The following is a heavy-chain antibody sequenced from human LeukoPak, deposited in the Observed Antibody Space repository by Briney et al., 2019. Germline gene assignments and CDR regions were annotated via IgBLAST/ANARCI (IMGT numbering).Heavy chain of an antibody. CDR2: ISNGGST. CDR3: VRGGGALLFSP. CDR1: GDSVRRITW. D-gene: IGHD1-26*01. V-gene: IGHV4-4*02. Sequence: SGTLSLTCDVSGDSVRRITWWTWVRQPPGKGLEWIGQISNGGSTNYNPSLESRLTISLGTSRNQFSLRLTSVTAADTAIYYCVRGGGALLFSPWGQGILVTVSS. J-gene: IGHJ5*02.